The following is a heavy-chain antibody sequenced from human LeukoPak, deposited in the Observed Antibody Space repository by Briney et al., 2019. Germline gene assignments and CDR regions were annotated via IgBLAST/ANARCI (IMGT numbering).Heavy chain of an antibody. CDR2: ISGSGGST. D-gene: IGHD4-17*01. CDR3: AKAHKMTTVTTGMGY. CDR1: GFTFSSYA. Sequence: GGSLRLSCAASGFTFSSYAMSWVRQAPGKGLEWVSAISGSGGSTYYADSVKGRFTISRDNSENTLYLQMNSLRAEDTAVYYCAKAHKMTTVTTGMGYWGQGTLVTVSS. J-gene: IGHJ4*02. V-gene: IGHV3-23*01.